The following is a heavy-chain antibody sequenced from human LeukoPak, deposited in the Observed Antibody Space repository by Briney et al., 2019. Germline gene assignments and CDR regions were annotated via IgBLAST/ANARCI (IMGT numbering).Heavy chain of an antibody. CDR2: ISSSSSYI. D-gene: IGHD1-26*01. V-gene: IGHV3-21*04. Sequence: GGSLRLSCAASGFTFNSYRMNWVRQAPGKGLEWVSSISSSSSYIYYADSVKDRFTISRDNAKNSLYLQMNSLRAEDTAVYYCAKDLAGSGSYSFDYWGQGTLVTVSS. CDR1: GFTFNSYR. CDR3: AKDLAGSGSYSFDY. J-gene: IGHJ4*02.